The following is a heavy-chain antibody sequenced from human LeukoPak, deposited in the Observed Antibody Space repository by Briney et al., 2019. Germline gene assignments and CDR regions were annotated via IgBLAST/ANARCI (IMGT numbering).Heavy chain of an antibody. Sequence: GRSLRLSCAASGFTFSNYGMHWVRQAPGKGLEWVAVISYDGSNKYYADSVKGRFTISRDNSKNTLYLQMNSLRAEDTAVYYCAKDHTVVTSHFDYWGQGTLVTVSS. CDR1: GFTFSNYG. J-gene: IGHJ4*02. V-gene: IGHV3-30*18. CDR2: ISYDGSNK. D-gene: IGHD4-23*01. CDR3: AKDHTVVTSHFDY.